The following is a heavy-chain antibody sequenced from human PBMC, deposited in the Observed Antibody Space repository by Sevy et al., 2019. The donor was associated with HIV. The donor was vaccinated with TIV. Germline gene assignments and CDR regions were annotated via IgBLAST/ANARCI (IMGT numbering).Heavy chain of an antibody. V-gene: IGHV1-69*13. Sequence: ASVKVSCKASGGTFSSYAISWVRQAPGQGLEWMGGIIPIFGTANYAQEFQGRVTITADESTSTAYMELSSLRSEDTAVYYCARGTYQLLYLPKSNWFNPWGQGTLVTVSS. CDR1: GGTFSSYA. D-gene: IGHD2-2*02. CDR3: ARGTYQLLYLPKSNWFNP. J-gene: IGHJ5*02. CDR2: IIPIFGTA.